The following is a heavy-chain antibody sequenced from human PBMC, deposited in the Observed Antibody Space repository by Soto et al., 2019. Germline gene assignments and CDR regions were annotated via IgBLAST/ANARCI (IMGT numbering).Heavy chain of an antibody. J-gene: IGHJ4*02. V-gene: IGHV4-31*03. CDR3: ASGNAWELLLAY. CDR1: GASINKGGYY. Sequence: QVLLQESGPGLVKPSQTLSLTCTVSGASINKGGYYWSWIRQLPGKGLEWIGYIYFSGSTYYNPSLESRVTISLDTSQNQFSLRLNSVTAADTAVYYCASGNAWELLLAYWGQGTLVTVSS. CDR2: IYFSGST. D-gene: IGHD1-7*01.